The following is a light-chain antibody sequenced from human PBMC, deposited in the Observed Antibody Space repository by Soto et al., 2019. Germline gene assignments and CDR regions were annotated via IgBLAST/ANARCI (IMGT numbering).Light chain of an antibody. CDR2: SAS. V-gene: IGKV3-15*01. CDR3: QQYSTYSWT. CDR1: QSVANS. J-gene: IGKJ1*01. Sequence: EIVFTHSPGTLSCSPGERATLSCRASQSVANSIAWYQQKPGQAPRLLIYSASTRATGIPARFSGSGSGTGFTLTISSLQPDDFATYFCQQYSTYSWTFGQGTKVDIK.